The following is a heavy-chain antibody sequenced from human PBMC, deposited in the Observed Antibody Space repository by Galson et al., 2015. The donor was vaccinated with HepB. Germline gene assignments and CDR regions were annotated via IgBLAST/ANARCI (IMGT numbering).Heavy chain of an antibody. CDR2: INWDGSAT. CDR3: ARDSSSSWYFDF. V-gene: IGHV3-43*01. CDR1: GFTFDDYT. D-gene: IGHD6-13*01. Sequence: SLRLSCAASGFTFDDYTMHWVRQAPGKGLEWVSLINWDGSATYYADSVKGRFTISRDNSKNSLYLQMNSLRTEDTALYHCARDSSSSWYFDFWGQGTLVTVSS. J-gene: IGHJ4*02.